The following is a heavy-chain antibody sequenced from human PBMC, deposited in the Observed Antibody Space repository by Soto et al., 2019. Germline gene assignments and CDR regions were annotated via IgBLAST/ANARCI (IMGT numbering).Heavy chain of an antibody. Sequence: SETLSLTCTVSGGSISTTSFYWAWIRQPPGKGLEWIGSINYSGTTYYTSSLRSRVTISVDTSKNQFSLKLISVTAADTAVYYCARTEVPESSSWHPCDPWGQGTLVTVSS. V-gene: IGHV4-39*07. CDR1: GGSISTTSFY. J-gene: IGHJ5*02. CDR3: ARTEVPESSSWHPCDP. D-gene: IGHD6-13*01. CDR2: INYSGTT.